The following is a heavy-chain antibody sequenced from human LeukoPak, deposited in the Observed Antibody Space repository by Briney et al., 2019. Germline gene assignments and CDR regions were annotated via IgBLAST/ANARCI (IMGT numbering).Heavy chain of an antibody. CDR1: GYIFGSYW. J-gene: IGHJ5*02. Sequence: GESLKISCKGSGYIFGSYWIGWVRQMPGKGLEWMGNIYPGDSDTRYSSSFEGHVTISADKSISTAYLQWSSLKASDTAMYYCARHEGYYGSGSYYNVDPWGQGTLVTVSS. CDR2: IYPGDSDT. V-gene: IGHV5-51*01. D-gene: IGHD3-10*01. CDR3: ARHEGYYGSGSYYNVDP.